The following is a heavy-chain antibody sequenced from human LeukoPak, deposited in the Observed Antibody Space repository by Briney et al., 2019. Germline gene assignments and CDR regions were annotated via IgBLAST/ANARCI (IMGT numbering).Heavy chain of an antibody. Sequence: GGSLRLSCAAFGFTFSSYDMTWVRQAPGKGLEWVSYISNSGNTIYYADSVKGRFTISRDNSLYLQMNSLRAEDTAVYYCARSRSGTYYNADVWGKGTTVTISS. J-gene: IGHJ6*04. CDR1: GFTFSSYD. D-gene: IGHD3-10*01. V-gene: IGHV3-48*03. CDR2: ISNSGNTI. CDR3: ARSRSGTYYNADV.